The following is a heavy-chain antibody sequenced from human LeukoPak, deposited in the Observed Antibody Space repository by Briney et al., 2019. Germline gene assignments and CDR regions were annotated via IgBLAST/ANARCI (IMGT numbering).Heavy chain of an antibody. J-gene: IGHJ4*02. V-gene: IGHV3-23*01. CDR1: GFTFSSYA. D-gene: IGHD6-19*01. CDR2: IRGWGGST. Sequence: GGSERLSCAPSGFTFSSYAMRWVRQAPGEGLEWVSAIRGWGGSTYYADSVKCRFTISRDNSKNTLYLQMNSLRAEDTAVYYCARDLAVGEVAGDLGGWGQGTLVTVSS. CDR3: ARDLAVGEVAGDLGG.